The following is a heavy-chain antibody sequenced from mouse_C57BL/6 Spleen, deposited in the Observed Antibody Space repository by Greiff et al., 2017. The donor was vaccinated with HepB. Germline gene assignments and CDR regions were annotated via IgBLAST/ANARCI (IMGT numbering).Heavy chain of an antibody. CDR1: GYTFTSYW. V-gene: IGHV1-74*01. CDR3: AIVYSNYDFAY. Sequence: QVQLQQPGAELVKPGASVKVSCKASGYTFTSYWMHWVKQRPGQGLEWIGRIHPSDSDTNYNQKFKGKATLTVDKSSSTAYMQLSSLPSEDSAVYYCAIVYSNYDFAYWGQGTLVTVSA. J-gene: IGHJ3*01. CDR2: IHPSDSDT. D-gene: IGHD2-5*01.